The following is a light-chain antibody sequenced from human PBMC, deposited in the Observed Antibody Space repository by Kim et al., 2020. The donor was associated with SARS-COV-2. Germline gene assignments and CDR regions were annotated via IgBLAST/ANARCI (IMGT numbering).Light chain of an antibody. V-gene: IGKV3-11*01. J-gene: IGKJ4*01. CDR3: QHRSNWRT. Sequence: IVLTQSPATLSLSPGERATLSCRASQSVRAFLAWYQQKPGQAPRLLIYDASNRATGVPARFSGSGFGTDFTLTISSLEPEDFAVYYCQHRSNWRTFGGGTKVDIK. CDR1: QSVRAF. CDR2: DAS.